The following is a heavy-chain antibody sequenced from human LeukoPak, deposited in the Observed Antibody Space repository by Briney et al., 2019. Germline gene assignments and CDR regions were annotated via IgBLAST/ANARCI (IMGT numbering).Heavy chain of an antibody. D-gene: IGHD1-26*01. Sequence: SETLSLTCAVYGGSFSGYYWSWIRQPPGKGLEWIGEINHSGSTNYNPSLKSRVTISVDTSKNQFSLKLSSVTAADTAVYYCARHGVESGSRWFRRYFDYWGQGTLVTVSS. CDR2: INHSGST. CDR1: GGSFSGYY. V-gene: IGHV4-34*01. CDR3: ARHGVESGSRWFRRYFDY. J-gene: IGHJ4*02.